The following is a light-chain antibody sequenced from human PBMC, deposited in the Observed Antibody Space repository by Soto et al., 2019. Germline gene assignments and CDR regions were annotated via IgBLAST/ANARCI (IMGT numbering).Light chain of an antibody. Sequence: EIVLTQSPATLSLSPGGRATLSCRASQSVSSYLAWYQQKPGKAPRLLIYDASNRATGIPARFSGSGSGTDFTLTISSLEPEDFAVYYCQQRSNFFTFGPGTKVDIK. CDR1: QSVSSY. CDR3: QQRSNFFT. V-gene: IGKV3-11*01. J-gene: IGKJ3*01. CDR2: DAS.